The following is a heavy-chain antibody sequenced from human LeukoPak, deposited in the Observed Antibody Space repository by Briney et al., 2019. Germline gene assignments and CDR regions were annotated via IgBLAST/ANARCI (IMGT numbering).Heavy chain of an antibody. D-gene: IGHD2-2*01. J-gene: IGHJ3*02. CDR2: IYYSGST. CDR3: ARVPPNIVVVPAANALDI. V-gene: IGHV4-39*01. Sequence: SETLSLTCTVSGGSISSSSYYWGWIRQPPGKGLEWIGSIYYSGSTYYNPSLKSRVTISVDTSKNQFSLKLSSVTAADTAVYYCARVPPNIVVVPAANALDIWGQGTMVTVSS. CDR1: GGSISSSSYY.